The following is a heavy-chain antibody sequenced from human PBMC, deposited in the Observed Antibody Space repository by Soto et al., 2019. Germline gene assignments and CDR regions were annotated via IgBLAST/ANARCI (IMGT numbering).Heavy chain of an antibody. V-gene: IGHV6-1*01. CDR2: TYYRSKWYN. Sequence: SQTLSLTCAISGDSVSSNSAAWNWIRQSPSRGLEWLGRTYYRSKWYNDYAVSVKSRITINPDTSKNQFSLQLNSVTPEVTALYYCVIVNSSGWYRYYYYGMDVWGQGTTVTVSS. J-gene: IGHJ6*02. CDR1: GDSVSSNSAA. D-gene: IGHD6-19*01. CDR3: VIVNSSGWYRYYYYGMDV.